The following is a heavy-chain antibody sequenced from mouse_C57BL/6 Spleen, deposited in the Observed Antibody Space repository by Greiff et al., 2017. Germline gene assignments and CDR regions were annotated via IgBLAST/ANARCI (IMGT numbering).Heavy chain of an antibody. V-gene: IGHV5-6*01. CDR1: GFTFSNSG. CDR2: ISSGCSYT. CDR3: ARRGVRSSGSSPGAMDY. Sequence: EVQRVESGGDLVKPGGSLKLSCAASGFTFSNSGMSWVRQTPDKRLEWVASISSGCSYTYYPDSVKGRFTISRDTAKNTLYLQMSSLKSEDTALYYGARRGVRSSGSSPGAMDYWGQGTSVTVSS. D-gene: IGHD1-1*01. J-gene: IGHJ4*01.